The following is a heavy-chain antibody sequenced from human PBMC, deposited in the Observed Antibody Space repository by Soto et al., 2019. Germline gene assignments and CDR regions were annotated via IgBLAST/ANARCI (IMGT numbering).Heavy chain of an antibody. CDR3: ARSPPPRRPIAALTDYFDY. CDR2: INHSGST. CDR1: GGSFSGYY. Sequence: QVQLQQWGAGLLKPSETLSLTCAVYGGSFSGYYWSWIRQPPGKGLEWIGEINHSGSTNYNPSLKSRVTISVDTSKNQFSLKLSSVTAADTAVYYCARSPPPRRPIAALTDYFDYWGQGTLVTVSS. V-gene: IGHV4-34*01. J-gene: IGHJ4*02. D-gene: IGHD6-6*01.